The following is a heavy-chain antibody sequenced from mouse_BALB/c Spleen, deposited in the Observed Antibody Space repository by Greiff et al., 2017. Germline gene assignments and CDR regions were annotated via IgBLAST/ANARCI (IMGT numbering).Heavy chain of an antibody. CDR2: ISYSGST. CDR1: GYSITSDYA. J-gene: IGHJ1*01. V-gene: IGHV3-2*02. D-gene: IGHD2-2*01. CDR3: AREYGYDGGYWYFDV. Sequence: EVQLQESGPGLVKPSQSLSLTCTVTGYSITSDYAWNWIRQFPGNKLEWMGYISYSGSTSYNPSLKSRISITRDTSKNQFFLQLNSVTTEDTATYYCAREYGYDGGYWYFDVWGAGTTVTVSS.